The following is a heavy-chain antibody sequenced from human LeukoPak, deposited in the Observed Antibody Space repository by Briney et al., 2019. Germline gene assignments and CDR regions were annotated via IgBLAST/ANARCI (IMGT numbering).Heavy chain of an antibody. CDR3: ARDSGSGTTGNEFDY. D-gene: IGHD1-1*01. CDR2: ISESCSLI. CDR1: GFTFSNYE. Sequence: GGSLRLSCAASGFTFSNYEMNWVRQAPGKGLGWVAHISESCSLIYYAYSVMGRFTISRDNSKNSLFLQMSSLRAEDTAVYYCARDSGSGTTGNEFDYWGQGTLVSVSS. J-gene: IGHJ4*02. V-gene: IGHV3-48*03.